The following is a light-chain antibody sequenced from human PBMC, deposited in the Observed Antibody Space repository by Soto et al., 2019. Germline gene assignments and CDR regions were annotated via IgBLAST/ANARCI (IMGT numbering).Light chain of an antibody. CDR1: QSISGW. V-gene: IGKV1-5*01. CDR3: QNYNQYSRT. J-gene: IGKJ1*01. CDR2: NAS. Sequence: DVQMTQSPSTLSASVGDRVTITCRASQSISGWLAWYQQKPGKAPKLLIYNASSLKSGVPSRFSGSGFGTEFTLTISSLQPDDSATYYCQNYNQYSRTFGQGTKV.